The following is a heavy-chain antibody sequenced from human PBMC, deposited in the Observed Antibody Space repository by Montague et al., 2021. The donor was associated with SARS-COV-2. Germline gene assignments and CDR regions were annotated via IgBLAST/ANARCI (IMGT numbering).Heavy chain of an antibody. CDR2: IYWDDDK. Sequence: PALAKPTQTLTLTCSFSGFSLRTSGVGVGWIRQPPGKALEWLAVIYWDDDKRYSPSLKSRLTITKDTSKNQVVLTMTNMDPVDTATYYCVHSYADYLFDYWGQGTLVSASS. J-gene: IGHJ4*02. CDR3: VHSYADYLFDY. CDR1: GFSLRTSGVG. V-gene: IGHV2-5*02. D-gene: IGHD4-17*01.